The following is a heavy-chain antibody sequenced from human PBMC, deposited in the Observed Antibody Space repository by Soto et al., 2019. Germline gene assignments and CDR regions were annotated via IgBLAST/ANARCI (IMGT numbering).Heavy chain of an antibody. Sequence: VQLFESWGDLVQPGGSLRLSCVASGFILNTDSVSWVLQAPGTGLEWVSTIVGHDGESDCVPWYVDSVKGRFTISSGTSANCLLLHMDNWRAEDSALYYCVKRGRNWGAFDFWGQGITVVVSS. CDR1: GFILNTDS. J-gene: IGHJ3*01. CDR2: IVGHDGESDCVP. V-gene: IGHV3-23*01. CDR3: VKRGRNWGAFDF. D-gene: IGHD7-27*01.